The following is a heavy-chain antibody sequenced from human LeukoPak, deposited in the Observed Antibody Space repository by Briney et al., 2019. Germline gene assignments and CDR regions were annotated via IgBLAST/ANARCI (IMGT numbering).Heavy chain of an antibody. CDR1: GFTFSSYS. CDR3: ASPGYSSSWTPFDY. CDR2: ISSSNSYI. V-gene: IGHV3-21*01. J-gene: IGHJ4*02. D-gene: IGHD6-13*01. Sequence: GGSLRLSCAASGFTFSSYSMNWVRQAPGKGLEWVSSISSSNSYIYYADSVKGRFTISRDNAKNSLYLQMNSLRAEDTAVYYCASPGYSSSWTPFDYWGQGTLVTVSS.